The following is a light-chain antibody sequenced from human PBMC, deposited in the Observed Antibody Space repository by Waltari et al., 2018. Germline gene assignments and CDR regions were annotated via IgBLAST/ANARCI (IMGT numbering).Light chain of an antibody. V-gene: IGKV3-11*01. CDR3: QQRDSWPRT. J-gene: IGKJ4*01. CDR1: QSVPTE. CDR2: DVS. Sequence: EIVLTQSPATLSLSPGDRAALSCRASQSVPTELAWYQQKPGQAPRLLIYDVSNRATGVPARFSGSGSGTDFTLTISSLDPEDFAVYYCQQRDSWPRTFGGGTKVEFK.